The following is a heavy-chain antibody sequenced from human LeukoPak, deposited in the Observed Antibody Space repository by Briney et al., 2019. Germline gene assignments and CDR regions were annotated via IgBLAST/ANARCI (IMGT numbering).Heavy chain of an antibody. J-gene: IGHJ3*02. D-gene: IGHD2/OR15-2a*01. V-gene: IGHV4-59*08. CDR1: FDSISSYY. CDR3: ARLLHAFDI. CDR2: IYYSGST. Sequence: SETLSLTCTVSFDSISSYYWSWIRQPPGKGLEWIGYIYYSGSTIYNPSLKSRVSISLDTSKNHFSLMMRSVTAADTAVYYCARLLHAFDIWGQGTMVTVSS.